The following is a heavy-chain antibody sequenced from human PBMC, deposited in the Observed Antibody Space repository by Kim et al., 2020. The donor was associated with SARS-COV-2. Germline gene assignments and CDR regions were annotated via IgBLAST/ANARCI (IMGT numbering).Heavy chain of an antibody. CDR1: GFTFSGSA. Sequence: GGSLRLSCAASGFTFSGSAMHWVRQASGKGLEWVGRIRSKANSYATAYAASVKGRFTISRDDSKNTAYLQMNSLKTEDTAVYYCTTRIAVAATDYWGQGTLVTVSS. J-gene: IGHJ4*02. V-gene: IGHV3-73*01. D-gene: IGHD6-19*01. CDR3: TTRIAVAATDY. CDR2: IRSKANSYAT.